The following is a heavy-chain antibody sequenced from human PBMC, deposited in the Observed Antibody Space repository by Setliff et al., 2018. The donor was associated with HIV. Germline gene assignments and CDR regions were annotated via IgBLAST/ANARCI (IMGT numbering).Heavy chain of an antibody. CDR3: SRGPTIRGSFTGVVYTAPLPSFDT. Sequence: SETLSLTCAVYGGSFSGFSWNWIRQPPGKGLEWIGDINNYGVTLYTSSLAGRVTISVDTSKNQFSLTLKSLTVAETALYFCSRGPTIRGSFTGVVYTAPLPSFDTWSQGSLVTVSS. J-gene: IGHJ4*02. V-gene: IGHV4-34*01. D-gene: IGHD3-3*01. CDR1: GGSFSGFS. CDR2: INNYGVT.